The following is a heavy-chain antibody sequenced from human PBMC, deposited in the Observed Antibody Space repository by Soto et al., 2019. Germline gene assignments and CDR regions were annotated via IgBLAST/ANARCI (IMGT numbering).Heavy chain of an antibody. CDR2: IYHSGST. V-gene: IGHV4-4*02. Sequence: SETLSLTCAVSSGSISSSNWSSWVRQPPGKGLEWIGEIYHSGSTNYNPSLKSRVTISVDKSKNQFSLKLSSVTAADTAVYYCARRRCSGVSCYLGWFDPWGQGNLVTVT. CDR3: ARRRCSGVSCYLGWFDP. D-gene: IGHD2-15*01. J-gene: IGHJ5*02. CDR1: SGSISSSNW.